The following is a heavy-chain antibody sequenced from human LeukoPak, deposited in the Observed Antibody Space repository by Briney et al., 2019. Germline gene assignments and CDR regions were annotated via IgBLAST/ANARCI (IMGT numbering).Heavy chain of an antibody. CDR1: GYTFTGYY. CDR3: GRGVMVGDDYVWGGYRPPPPLS. J-gene: IGHJ4*02. D-gene: IGHD3-16*02. Sequence: ASVKVSCKASGYTFTGYYMHWVRQAPGQGLEWMGWINPNSGRTNYAQKFQGRVPLTRETANSTAYRELSRLRSDDKAVYYGGRGVMVGDDYVWGGYRPPPPLSWGQGTLVTVSS. CDR2: INPNSGRT. V-gene: IGHV1-2*02.